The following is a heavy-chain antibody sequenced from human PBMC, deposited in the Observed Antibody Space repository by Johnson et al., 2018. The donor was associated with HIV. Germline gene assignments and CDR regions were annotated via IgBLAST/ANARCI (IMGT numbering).Heavy chain of an antibody. V-gene: IGHV3-30*03. CDR3: ARDRARWSSGWYNDAFDI. J-gene: IGHJ3*02. Sequence: QVQLVESGGGVVQPGRSLRLSCAASGFTFSSYGMHWVRQAPGKGLEWVAVISYDGSNKYYADSVKGRFTISRDNSKNTLYLQMNSLRVEDTALYYCARDRARWSSGWYNDAFDIWGQGTMVTVSS. CDR1: GFTFSSYG. CDR2: ISYDGSNK. D-gene: IGHD6-19*01.